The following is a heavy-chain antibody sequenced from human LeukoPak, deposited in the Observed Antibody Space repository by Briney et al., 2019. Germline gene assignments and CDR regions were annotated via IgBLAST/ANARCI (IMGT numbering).Heavy chain of an antibody. Sequence: GGSLRLSCAASGFTFSNYALSWVRQAPGKGLEWVSDISGSGGSTYYADSVKGRFTISRDNSKNTLYLEVIRLTPEDSAVYYCAKDDAWLRFGEWSQGTLVTVSS. CDR3: AKDDAWLRFGE. CDR2: ISGSGGST. V-gene: IGHV3-23*01. J-gene: IGHJ4*02. D-gene: IGHD5-12*01. CDR1: GFTFSNYA.